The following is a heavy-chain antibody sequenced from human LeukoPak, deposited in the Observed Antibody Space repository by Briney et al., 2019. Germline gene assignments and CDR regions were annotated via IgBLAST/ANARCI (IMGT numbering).Heavy chain of an antibody. D-gene: IGHD6-13*01. J-gene: IGHJ4*02. Sequence: ETFSLTCTVSGGSISSYYWSWIRQPPGKGLEWIGYIYYSGSTNYNPSLKCRVTISVDTSKNQFSLKLSSVTAADTAVYYCARGSSTLGYWGQGTLVTVSS. CDR1: GGSISSYY. V-gene: IGHV4-59*01. CDR3: ARGSSTLGY. CDR2: IYYSGST.